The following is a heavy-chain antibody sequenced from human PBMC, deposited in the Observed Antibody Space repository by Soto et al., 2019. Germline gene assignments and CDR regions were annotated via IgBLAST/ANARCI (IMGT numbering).Heavy chain of an antibody. V-gene: IGHV4-38-2*01. Sequence: SETLSLTCGVSGYSISSGYYWGCIRQPPGKGLEWIGSICHSGSTYYNPSLKSRVTISVDTSKNQFSLKLSSVTAADTAVYYCARAAGGGYCSGGSCYSRAFDIWGQGTMVTVSS. CDR2: ICHSGST. J-gene: IGHJ3*02. CDR1: GYSISSGYY. CDR3: ARAAGGGYCSGGSCYSRAFDI. D-gene: IGHD2-15*01.